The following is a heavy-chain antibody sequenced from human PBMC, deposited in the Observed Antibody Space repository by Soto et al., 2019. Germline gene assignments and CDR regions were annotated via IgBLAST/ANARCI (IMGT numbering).Heavy chain of an antibody. CDR3: ARIISEIAVAGKHYYYGMDV. D-gene: IGHD6-19*01. J-gene: IGHJ6*02. CDR2: IYWDDDK. V-gene: IGHV2-5*02. CDR1: GFSLSTSGVG. Sequence: SGPTLVNPTQTLTLTCTFSGFSLSTSGVGVGWIRQPPGKALEWLALIYWDDDKRYSPSLNNRLTITKDTSKNQVVLTMTNMDPVDTATYYCARIISEIAVAGKHYYYGMDVWGQGTTVTVSS.